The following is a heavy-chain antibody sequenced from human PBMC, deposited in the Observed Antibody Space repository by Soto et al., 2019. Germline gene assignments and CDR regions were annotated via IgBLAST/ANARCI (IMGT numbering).Heavy chain of an antibody. CDR1: GFTFGDYA. CDR3: TSRFPPGGRPDY. Sequence: QPGGSLRLSCTASGFTFGDYAMSWFRQAPGKGLEWVGFIRSKAYGGTTEYAASVKGRFTISRDDSKSIAHLQMNSLKTEDTAVYYCTSRFPPGGRPDYWGQGTLVTVSS. J-gene: IGHJ4*02. D-gene: IGHD2-21*01. CDR2: IRSKAYGGTT. V-gene: IGHV3-49*03.